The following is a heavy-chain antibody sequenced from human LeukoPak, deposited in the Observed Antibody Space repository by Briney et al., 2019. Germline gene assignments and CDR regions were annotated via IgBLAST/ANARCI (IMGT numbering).Heavy chain of an antibody. CDR2: IYPGDSDT. V-gene: IGHV5-51*01. D-gene: IGHD6-19*01. CDR3: ARQSYSSGWYTGYYFDY. J-gene: IGHJ4*02. CDR1: GYSFTSYR. Sequence: GESLKISCKGSGYSFTSYRIGWVRQMPGKGLEWMGIIYPGDSDTRYSPSFQGQVTISADKSISTAYLQWSSLKASDTAMYYCARQSYSSGWYTGYYFDYWGQGTLVTVSS.